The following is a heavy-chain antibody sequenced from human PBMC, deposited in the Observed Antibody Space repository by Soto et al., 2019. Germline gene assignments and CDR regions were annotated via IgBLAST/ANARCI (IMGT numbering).Heavy chain of an antibody. Sequence: PGGSLRLSCAASGFTFSSYAMHWVRQAPGKGLEWVAVISYDGSNKYYADSVKGRFTISRDNSKNTLYLQMNSLRAEDTAVYYCARGLNSYYDSSGFPAYWGQGTLVTVSS. CDR1: GFTFSSYA. J-gene: IGHJ4*02. CDR3: ARGLNSYYDSSGFPAY. V-gene: IGHV3-30-3*01. CDR2: ISYDGSNK. D-gene: IGHD3-22*01.